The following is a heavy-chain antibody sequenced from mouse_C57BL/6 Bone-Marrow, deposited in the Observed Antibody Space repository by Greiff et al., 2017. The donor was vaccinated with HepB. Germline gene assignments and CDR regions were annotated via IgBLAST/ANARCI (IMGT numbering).Heavy chain of an antibody. CDR2: IDPSDSYT. V-gene: IGHV1-69*01. CDR3: ARSQDGSWYFDV. CDR1: GYTFTSYW. J-gene: IGHJ1*03. Sequence: QVQLQQPGAELVMPGASVKLSCKASGYTFTSYWMHWVKQRPGQGLEWIGEIDPSDSYTNYNQKFKGKSTLTVDKSSSTAYMQLSSLTSEDSAVYYCARSQDGSWYFDVWGTGTTVTVSS. D-gene: IGHD2-3*01.